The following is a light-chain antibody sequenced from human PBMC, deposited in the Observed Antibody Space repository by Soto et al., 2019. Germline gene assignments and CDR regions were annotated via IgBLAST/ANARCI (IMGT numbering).Light chain of an antibody. CDR3: TSWTTSPTMI. Sequence: QSALTQPAFVSGSPGQSITISCTGSSSDIGAYNFVSWYQQHPGKAPKLMLYDVNIRPSGVSDRFSGSKSGNTASLAISGLQAEDEADYYCTSWTTSPTMIFGGGTQLTVL. J-gene: IGLJ2*01. V-gene: IGLV2-14*03. CDR1: SSDIGAYNF. CDR2: DVN.